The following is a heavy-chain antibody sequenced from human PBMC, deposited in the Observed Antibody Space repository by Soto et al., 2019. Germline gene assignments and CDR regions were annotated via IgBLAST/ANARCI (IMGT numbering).Heavy chain of an antibody. CDR1: GYTFTSCG. CDR3: ARVVLSLVGTGAFDI. Sequence: ASVKVSCKASGYTFTSCGISWVRQAPGQGLEWMGWISAYNGNTNYAQKLQGRVTMTTDTSTSTAYMELRSLRSDDTAVYYCARVVLSLVGTGAFDIWGQGTMVTVSS. J-gene: IGHJ3*02. CDR2: ISAYNGNT. D-gene: IGHD2-8*02. V-gene: IGHV1-18*01.